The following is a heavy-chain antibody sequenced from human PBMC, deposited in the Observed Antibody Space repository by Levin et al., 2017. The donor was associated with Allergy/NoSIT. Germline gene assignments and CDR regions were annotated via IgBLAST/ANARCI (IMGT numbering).Heavy chain of an antibody. J-gene: IGHJ4*02. CDR1: GFTFSSYG. D-gene: IGHD1-26*01. CDR2: IWYDGSNK. Sequence: GESLKISCAASGFTFSSYGMHWVRQAPGKGLEWVAVIWYDGSNKYYADSVKGRFTISRDNSKNTLYLQMNSLRAEDTAVYYCARDGSGGSIVGATLFDYWGQGTLVTVSS. V-gene: IGHV3-33*01. CDR3: ARDGSGGSIVGATLFDY.